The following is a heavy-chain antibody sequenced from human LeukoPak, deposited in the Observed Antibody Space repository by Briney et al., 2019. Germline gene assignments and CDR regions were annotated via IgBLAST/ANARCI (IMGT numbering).Heavy chain of an antibody. CDR3: AREPQYDILTGIDY. D-gene: IGHD3-9*01. CDR1: GYTFTSHD. Sequence: ASVKVSCKASGYTFTSHDINWVRQATGQGLEWMGWMNPNSGNTGYAQKFQGRVTMTRNTSISTAYMELSSLRSEDTAVYYCAREPQYDILTGIDYWGQGTLVTVSS. J-gene: IGHJ4*02. CDR2: MNPNSGNT. V-gene: IGHV1-8*01.